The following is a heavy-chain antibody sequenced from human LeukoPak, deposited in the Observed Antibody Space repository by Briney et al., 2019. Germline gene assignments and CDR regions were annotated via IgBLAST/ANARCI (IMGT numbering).Heavy chain of an antibody. V-gene: IGHV1-69*05. D-gene: IGHD6-25*01. CDR1: GGTFSNYA. J-gene: IGHJ5*02. Sequence: ASVKVSCKASGGTFSNYAISWVRQAPGQGLEWLGGIIPMFGTAKYAQKFQGRVTITTDGSTTTAYMELISLRFEDTAVYYCLRRQALRGRHRAFDPWGQGTLVTVTS. CDR3: LRRQALRGRHRAFDP. CDR2: IIPMFGTA.